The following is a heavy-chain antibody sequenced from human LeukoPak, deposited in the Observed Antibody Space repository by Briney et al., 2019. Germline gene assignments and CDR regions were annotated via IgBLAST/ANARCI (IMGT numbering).Heavy chain of an antibody. CDR1: GFTFSSYG. D-gene: IGHD4-17*01. V-gene: IGHV3-33*01. J-gene: IGHJ4*02. CDR3: ARAGYGDYYFDY. Sequence: GRSLRLSCAASGFTFSSYGMHWVRQAPGKGLEWVAVIWYDGSNKYYADSVKGRFTISRGNSKNTLYLQMNSLRAEDTAVYYCARAGYGDYYFDYWGQGTLVTVSS. CDR2: IWYDGSNK.